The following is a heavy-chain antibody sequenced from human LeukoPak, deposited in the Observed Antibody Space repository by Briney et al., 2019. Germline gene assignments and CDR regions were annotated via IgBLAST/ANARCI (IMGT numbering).Heavy chain of an antibody. D-gene: IGHD3-22*01. J-gene: IGHJ3*02. CDR1: GFTFSSYS. Sequence: GGSLRLSCAASGFTFSSYSMNWVRQAPGKGLEWVSAISDSGETTSYADPVKGRFTISRDNSKNTLYLQMNSLRAEDTAVYYCAKPRAFYYDTSGPHAFDIWGQGTMVTVSS. CDR2: ISDSGETT. V-gene: IGHV3-23*01. CDR3: AKPRAFYYDTSGPHAFDI.